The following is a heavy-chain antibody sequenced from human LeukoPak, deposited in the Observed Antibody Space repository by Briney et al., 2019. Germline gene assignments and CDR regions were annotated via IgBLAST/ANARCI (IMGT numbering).Heavy chain of an antibody. D-gene: IGHD3-22*01. J-gene: IGHJ4*02. V-gene: IGHV1-46*01. CDR3: GKVGTMIVPDY. CDR1: GYTFTSYY. Sequence: GASVKVSCKASGYTFTSYYMHWVRQPPGQGLEWMGIINPSGGSTSYAQKFQGRVTMTKDTSTSTVYMELSSLRSEDTAVYYCGKVGTMIVPDYWGQGTVVTVSS. CDR2: INPSGGST.